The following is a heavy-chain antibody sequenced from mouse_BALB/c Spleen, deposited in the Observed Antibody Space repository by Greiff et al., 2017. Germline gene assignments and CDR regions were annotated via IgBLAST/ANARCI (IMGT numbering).Heavy chain of an antibody. V-gene: IGHV14-3*02. CDR2: IDPANGNT. Sequence: VQLKESGAELVKPGASVKLSCTASGFNIKDTYMHWVKQRPEQGLEWIGRIDPANGNTKYDPKFQGKATITADTSSNTAYLQLSSLTSEDTAVYYLYGSSEAMDYWGQGTSVTVSS. J-gene: IGHJ4*01. CDR3: YGSSEAMDY. CDR1: GFNIKDTY. D-gene: IGHD1-1*01.